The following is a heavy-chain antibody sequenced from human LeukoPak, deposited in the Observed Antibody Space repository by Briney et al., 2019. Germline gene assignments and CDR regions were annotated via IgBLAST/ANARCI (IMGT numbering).Heavy chain of an antibody. J-gene: IGHJ4*02. D-gene: IGHD6-13*01. CDR2: ISSSSSYI. CDR3: ARDSRYSRKYFDY. CDR1: GFTFSSYS. V-gene: IGHV3-21*01. Sequence: PGGSLRLSCAASGFTFSSYSMNWVRRAPGKGLEWVSSISSSSSYIYYADSVKGRFTISRDNAKNSLYLQMNSLRAEDTAVYYCARDSRYSRKYFDYWGQGTLVTVSS.